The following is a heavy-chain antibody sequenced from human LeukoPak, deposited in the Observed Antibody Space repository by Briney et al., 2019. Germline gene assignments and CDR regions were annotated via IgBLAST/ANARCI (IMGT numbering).Heavy chain of an antibody. Sequence: SETLSLTCTVSGGSISSSPYYWGWIRQPPGKGLEWIGNLYYSGSTYYNPSLKTRVTISVDTSKNQFSLNLTSVTAADTAVYYCARHASVDGNWPRPLDYWGQGSLVTVSS. D-gene: IGHD6-19*01. V-gene: IGHV4-39*01. J-gene: IGHJ4*02. CDR3: ARHASVDGNWPRPLDY. CDR1: GGSISSSPYY. CDR2: LYYSGST.